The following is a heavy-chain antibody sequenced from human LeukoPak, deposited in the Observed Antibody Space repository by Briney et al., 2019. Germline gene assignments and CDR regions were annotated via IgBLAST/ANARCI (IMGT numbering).Heavy chain of an antibody. J-gene: IGHJ3*02. CDR1: GFTFSSYS. V-gene: IGHV3-48*01. CDR3: ASRILWFGLEGRDAFDI. CDR2: ISSSSSTI. Sequence: GGSLRLSCAASGFTFSSYSMNWVRQAPGKGLEWVSYISSSSSTIYYADSVKGRFTISRDNAKNSLYLQMNSLRAEDTAVYYCASRILWFGLEGRDAFDIWGQGTMVTVSS. D-gene: IGHD3-10*01.